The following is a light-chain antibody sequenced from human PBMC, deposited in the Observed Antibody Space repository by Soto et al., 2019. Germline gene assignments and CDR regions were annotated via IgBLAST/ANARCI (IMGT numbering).Light chain of an antibody. CDR1: QSVSSSY. CDR2: GAS. V-gene: IGKV3-20*01. CDR3: QQYASSPPWT. Sequence: EIVLTQSPGTLSLSPGERATLSCRASQSVSSSYLAWYQQKPGQAPRLLIYGASSRATGIPHRFSGSGSGTDFTFTISRLEPQDFAAYYWQQYASSPPWTFGQGTKVEIK. J-gene: IGKJ1*01.